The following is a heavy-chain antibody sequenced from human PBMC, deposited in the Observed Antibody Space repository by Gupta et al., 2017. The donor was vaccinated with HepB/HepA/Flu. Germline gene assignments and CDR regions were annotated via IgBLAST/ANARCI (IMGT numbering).Heavy chain of an antibody. J-gene: IGHJ4*02. D-gene: IGHD3-3*01. V-gene: IGHV3-33*03. CDR3: ACGVASSFSFDH. Sequence: QVQLVESGGGVGQPGRSLKLSCVTPGLTFRKYGMHWVRQAPGKGLEWVAVIWYDGSNKYYADSVKGRFTISRDNSKNTLYLQMNSLRAEDTAIYYCACGVASSFSFDHWGQGTLVTVSS. CDR1: GLTFRKYG. CDR2: IWYDGSNK.